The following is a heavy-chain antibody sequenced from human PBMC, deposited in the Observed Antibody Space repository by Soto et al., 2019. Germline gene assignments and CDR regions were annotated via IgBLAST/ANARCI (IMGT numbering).Heavy chain of an antibody. CDR2: INPNSGGT. V-gene: IGHV1-2*04. CDR3: ARVSLVGPSGGRYFDY. D-gene: IGHD1-26*01. Sequence: ASVKVSCKSSGYTFTGYYMHWVRQAPGQGLEWMGWINPNSGGTNYAQKFQGWDTMNRDTSISTAYMELSRLRSDDTAVYYCARVSLVGPSGGRYFDYWGQGSQVTVSS. CDR1: GYTFTGYY. J-gene: IGHJ4*02.